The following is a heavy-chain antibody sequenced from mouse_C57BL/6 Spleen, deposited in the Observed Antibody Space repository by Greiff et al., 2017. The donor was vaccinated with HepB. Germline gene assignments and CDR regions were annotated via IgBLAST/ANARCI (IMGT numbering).Heavy chain of an antibody. J-gene: IGHJ1*03. Sequence: VKLQQSGAELVKPGASVKISCKASGYAFSSYWMNWVKQRPGKGLEWIGQIYPGDGDTNYNGKFKGKATLTADKSSSTAYMQLSSLTSEDSAVYFCARNWDSWYFDVWGTGTTVTVSS. D-gene: IGHD4-1*01. CDR1: GYAFSSYW. V-gene: IGHV1-80*01. CDR3: ARNWDSWYFDV. CDR2: IYPGDGDT.